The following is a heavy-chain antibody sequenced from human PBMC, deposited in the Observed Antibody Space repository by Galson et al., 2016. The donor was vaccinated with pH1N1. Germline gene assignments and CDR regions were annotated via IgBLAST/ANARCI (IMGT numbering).Heavy chain of an antibody. Sequence: SVKVSCKASGYTLSELSMHWVRQAPGYGLEWMGGFDPEEGEIIYAQKFQGRVTMTEDMSTDTAHMEMSSLGSEDTAVYYCVSYVAVAGIKWFDPWGQGTLVTVSS. CDR2: FDPEEGEI. D-gene: IGHD6-19*01. V-gene: IGHV1-24*01. J-gene: IGHJ5*02. CDR1: GYTLSELS. CDR3: VSYVAVAGIKWFDP.